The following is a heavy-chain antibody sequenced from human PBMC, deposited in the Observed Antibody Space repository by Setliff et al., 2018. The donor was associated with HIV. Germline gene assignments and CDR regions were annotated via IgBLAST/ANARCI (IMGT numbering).Heavy chain of an antibody. D-gene: IGHD4-17*01. CDR3: AREIYGGNSRPFDY. V-gene: IGHV4-39*07. J-gene: IGHJ4*02. CDR1: GGSIKSSSYY. Sequence: SETLSLTCTVSGGSIKSSSYYWGWIRQPPGKGLEWIGSIYYSGNTYYNPSLKSRVTISVDTSKNQLSLKLSSVTAADTAVYYCAREIYGGNSRPFDYWGQGTLVTVSS. CDR2: IYYSGNT.